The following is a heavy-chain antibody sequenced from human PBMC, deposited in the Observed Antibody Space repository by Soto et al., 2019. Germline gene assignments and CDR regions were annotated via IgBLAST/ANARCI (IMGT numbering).Heavy chain of an antibody. CDR2: ISYDGSNK. CDR1: GFTFSSYG. V-gene: IGHV3-30*18. J-gene: IGHJ4*02. D-gene: IGHD3-3*01. Sequence: GGSLRLSCAASGFTFSSYGMHWVRQAPGKGLEWVAVISYDGSNKYYADSVKGRFTISRDNSKNTLYLQMNSLRAEDTAVYYCAKGGGIFGVVKRPFLFDYWGQGTLVTVSS. CDR3: AKGGGIFGVVKRPFLFDY.